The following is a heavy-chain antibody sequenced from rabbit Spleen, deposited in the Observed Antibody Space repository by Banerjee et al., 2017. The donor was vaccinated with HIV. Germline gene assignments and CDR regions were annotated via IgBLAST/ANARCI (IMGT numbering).Heavy chain of an antibody. D-gene: IGHD2-1*01. J-gene: IGHJ4*01. CDR1: GFDFSNYY. CDR2: IAAGSGGTT. V-gene: IGHV1S40*01. CDR3: ARAVTTYRDFNL. Sequence: QSLEESGGGLVQPGGSLTLSCKASGFDFSNYYMTWVRQAPGKGLEWIACIAAGSGGTTYYANWAKGRFTISKTSSTTVTLQMTSLTAADTATHFCARAVTTYRDFNLWGPGTLVTVS.